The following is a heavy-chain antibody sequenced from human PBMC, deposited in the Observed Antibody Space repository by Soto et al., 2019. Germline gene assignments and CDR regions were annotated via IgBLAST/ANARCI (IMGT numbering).Heavy chain of an antibody. J-gene: IGHJ5*01. CDR2: LWYRGTKT. CDR3: VRDPYSGYDDKTYNGFDS. D-gene: IGHD5-12*01. V-gene: IGHV3-33*01. CDR1: GFTFSTSG. Sequence: QVQLVESGGGVVQPGRSLRLSCVASGFTFSTSGMHWVRQAPGKGLEWLAVLWYRGTKTYYGDSVKGRFTISRDTSKNTLYLEMNSLRVEDTAMYYCVRDPYSGYDDKTYNGFDSWGQGTLVTVSS.